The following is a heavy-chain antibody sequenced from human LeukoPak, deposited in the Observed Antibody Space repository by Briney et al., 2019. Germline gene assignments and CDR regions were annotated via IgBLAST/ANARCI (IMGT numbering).Heavy chain of an antibody. D-gene: IGHD3-22*01. CDR3: ARALWYLYDSSNPFDY. V-gene: IGHV7-4-1*02. J-gene: IGHJ4*02. CDR2: INTNAGNP. Sequence: GASVKVSCKASGYTFTSYAMNWVRQAPGQGLEWMGWINTNAGNPTYAQGFTGRFVFSLDTSVSTAYLQISSLKAEDTAVYYCARALWYLYDSSNPFDYWGQGTLVTVSS. CDR1: GYTFTSYA.